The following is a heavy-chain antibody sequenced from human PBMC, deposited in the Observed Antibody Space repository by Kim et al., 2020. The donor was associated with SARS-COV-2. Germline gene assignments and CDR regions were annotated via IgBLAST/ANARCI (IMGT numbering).Heavy chain of an antibody. V-gene: IGHV1-2*02. CDR3: ARALGYCRGGSCYP. CDR1: GYSFTDYY. J-gene: IGHJ5*02. CDR2: INPNSGGT. Sequence: ASVKVSCKASGYSFTDYYVHWVRQAPGQVLEWMGWINPNSGGTKYAQKFQGRVTMTTDTSIITAYMEVRSLRSDDMAVYFCARALGYCRGGSCYPWGQGTLVTVSS. D-gene: IGHD2-15*01.